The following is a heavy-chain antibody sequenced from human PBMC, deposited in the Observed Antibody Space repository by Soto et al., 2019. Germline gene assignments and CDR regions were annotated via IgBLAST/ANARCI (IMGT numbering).Heavy chain of an antibody. CDR1: GGSISSYY. CDR3: ARDNYRNYYYYGMDV. V-gene: IGHV4-59*01. Sequence: SETLSLTCTVSGGSISSYYWSWIRQPPGKGLEWIGYIYYSGSTNYNPSLKSRVTISVDTSKNQFSLKLSSVTAADTAVYYCARDNYRNYYYYGMDVWGQGTTVTVS. D-gene: IGHD4-4*01. CDR2: IYYSGST. J-gene: IGHJ6*02.